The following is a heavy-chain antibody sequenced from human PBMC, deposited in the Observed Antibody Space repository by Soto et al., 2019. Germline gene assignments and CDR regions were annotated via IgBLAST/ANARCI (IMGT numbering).Heavy chain of an antibody. D-gene: IGHD1-26*01. CDR1: GFTFSSYA. J-gene: IGHJ3*02. CDR2: ISGSGGST. CDR3: AKDIVLGATPALDAFAI. V-gene: IGHV3-23*01. Sequence: PGGSLRLSCAASGFTFSSYAMSWVRQAPGKGLEWVSAISGSGGSTYYADSVKGRFTISRDNSKNTLYLQMNSLRAEDTAVYYCAKDIVLGATPALDAFAIWGQGTMVTVSS.